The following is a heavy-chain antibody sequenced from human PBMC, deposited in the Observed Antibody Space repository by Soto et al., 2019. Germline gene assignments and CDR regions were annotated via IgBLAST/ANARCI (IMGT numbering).Heavy chain of an antibody. CDR3: AKDPDRWIQLWRDPYFDY. J-gene: IGHJ4*02. Sequence: GGSLRLSCAASGFTFSSYAMSWVRQAPGKGLEWVSAVSGSGGSTYYADSVKGRVTISRDNSKNTLYLQMNSLRAEDTAVYYCAKDPDRWIQLWRDPYFDYWGQGTLVTVSS. D-gene: IGHD5-18*01. V-gene: IGHV3-23*01. CDR1: GFTFSSYA. CDR2: VSGSGGST.